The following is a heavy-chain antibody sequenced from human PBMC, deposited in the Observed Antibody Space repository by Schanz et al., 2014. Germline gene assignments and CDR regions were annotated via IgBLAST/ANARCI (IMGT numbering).Heavy chain of an antibody. CDR2: VCYDGSKK. CDR1: GFTFSGYG. J-gene: IGHJ6*02. D-gene: IGHD1-26*01. Sequence: QVQLVESGGGVVQPGRSLRLSCAASGFTFSGYGMHWVRQAPGKGLEWVAVVCYDGSKKYYADSVKGRFTTSRDNSKNTMYLQMNSLRAEDTAVYYCVKDLQRELLRDDHYYGMDVWGQGTTVTVSS. CDR3: VKDLQRELLRDDHYYGMDV. V-gene: IGHV3-33*06.